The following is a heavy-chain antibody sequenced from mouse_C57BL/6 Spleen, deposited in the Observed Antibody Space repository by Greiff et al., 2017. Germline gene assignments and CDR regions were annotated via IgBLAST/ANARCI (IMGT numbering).Heavy chain of an antibody. CDR2: ILPGSGST. CDR1: GYTFTGYW. D-gene: IGHD1-1*01. Sequence: QVQLQQSGAELMKPGASVKLSCKATGYTFTGYWIEWVKQRPGHGLEWIGEILPGSGSTNYNEKFKGKATFTADTSSNTAYMQLSSLTTEDSAIYYCARRGEYYYGSSSRFAYWGQGTLVTVSA. V-gene: IGHV1-9*01. J-gene: IGHJ3*01. CDR3: ARRGEYYYGSSSRFAY.